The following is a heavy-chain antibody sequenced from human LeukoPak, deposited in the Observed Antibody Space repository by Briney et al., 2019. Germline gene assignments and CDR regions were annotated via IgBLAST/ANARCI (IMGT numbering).Heavy chain of an antibody. Sequence: KPSETLSLTCTVSGGSISSYYWSWIRQPPGKGLEWIGYIYYSGSTNYNPSLKSRVTISVDTSKNQFSLKLSSVTAADTAVYYCARDGSGSYYATYYFDYWGQGTLVTVSS. CDR3: ARDGSGSYYATYYFDY. V-gene: IGHV4-59*01. CDR2: IYYSGST. D-gene: IGHD3-10*01. J-gene: IGHJ4*02. CDR1: GGSISSYY.